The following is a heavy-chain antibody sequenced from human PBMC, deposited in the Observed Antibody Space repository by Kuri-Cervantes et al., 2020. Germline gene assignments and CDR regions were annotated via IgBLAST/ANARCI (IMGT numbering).Heavy chain of an antibody. J-gene: IGHJ3*02. Sequence: GESLKISCAASGFTFSSYGMHWVRQAPGKGLEWVAVIWYGGSNKYYADSVKGRFTISRDNSKNTLYLQMNSLRAEDTAVYYCARDLAEVIGGRTRERNDAFDIWGQGTMVTVSS. D-gene: IGHD2-21*01. CDR3: ARDLAEVIGGRTRERNDAFDI. V-gene: IGHV3-33*01. CDR2: IWYGGSNK. CDR1: GFTFSSYG.